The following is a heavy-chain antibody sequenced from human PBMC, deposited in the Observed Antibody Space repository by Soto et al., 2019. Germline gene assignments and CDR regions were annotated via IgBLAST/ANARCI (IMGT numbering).Heavy chain of an antibody. CDR1: GGSISSYY. V-gene: IGHV4-59*01. D-gene: IGHD6-13*01. Sequence: PSETLSLTCTVSGGSISSYYWSWIRQPPGKGLEWIGYIYYSGTTSFFPSYNPSLRSRVTIPEDTSKNQFSLKLLSVTTADTAVYFCAAGEASSRNLAPYYLDFWGQGTLVTVSS. CDR2: IYYSGTT. J-gene: IGHJ4*02. CDR3: AAGEASSRNLAPYYLDF.